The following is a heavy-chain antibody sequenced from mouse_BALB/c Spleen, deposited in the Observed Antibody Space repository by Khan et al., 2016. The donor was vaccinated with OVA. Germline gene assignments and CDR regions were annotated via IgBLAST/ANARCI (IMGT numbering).Heavy chain of an antibody. V-gene: IGHV5-15*02. J-gene: IGHJ3*01. CDR3: ARGGFAY. Sequence: EVELVESGGGLVQPGGSRKLSCAASGFTFIDYGMAWVRQTPGKGPEWIAFISSVAYSIYYADTVTGRFTISSENAKNTLYLEMSSLRSDATAMYYCARGGFAYWGQGTLVTVSA. CDR1: GFTFIDYG. CDR2: ISSVAYSI.